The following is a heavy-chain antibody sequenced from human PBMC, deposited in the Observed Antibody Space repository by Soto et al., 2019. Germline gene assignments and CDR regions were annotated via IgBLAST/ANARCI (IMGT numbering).Heavy chain of an antibody. CDR1: GGSLRGYS. CDR3: ARHVGDSSDYYMYYGMDV. D-gene: IGHD3-22*01. Sequence: SETLSLTCTVSGGSLRGYSWSWIRQSPGKGLEWIGYVYSGGGTNYSPSFMGRVTISVDTTDNQFSLKLNSVTAADTAVYYCARHVGDSSDYYMYYGMDVWGQGTTVTVSS. CDR2: VYSGGGT. J-gene: IGHJ6*02. V-gene: IGHV4-59*08.